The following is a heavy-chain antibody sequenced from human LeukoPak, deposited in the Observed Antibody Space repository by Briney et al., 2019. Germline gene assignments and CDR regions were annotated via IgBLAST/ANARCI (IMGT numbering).Heavy chain of an antibody. J-gene: IGHJ6*04. CDR3: AELGITMIGGV. CDR1: GFSFNTYD. CDR2: ISNSGSII. D-gene: IGHD3-10*02. V-gene: IGHV3-48*03. Sequence: PGGSLRLSCAAYGFSFNTYDMNWVRQAPGKGLEWVSFISNSGSIIKYADSVKGRFTISRDNAKNSLYLQMNSLRAEDTAVYYCAELGITMIGGVWGKGTTVTISS.